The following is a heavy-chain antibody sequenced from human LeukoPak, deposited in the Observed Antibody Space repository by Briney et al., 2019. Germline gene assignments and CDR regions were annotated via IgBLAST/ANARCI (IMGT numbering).Heavy chain of an antibody. CDR2: IYSGGST. J-gene: IGHJ5*02. CDR1: GFTVSSNY. D-gene: IGHD4-17*01. Sequence: HPGGSLRLSCAASGFTVSSNYMSWVRQAPGKGLEWVSVIYSGGSTYYADSVKGRFTISRHNSKNTLYLQMNSLRAEDTAVYYCARDPLSRTGYDYGDYEPFWFDPWGQGTLVTVSS. CDR3: ARDPLSRTGYDYGDYEPFWFDP. V-gene: IGHV3-53*04.